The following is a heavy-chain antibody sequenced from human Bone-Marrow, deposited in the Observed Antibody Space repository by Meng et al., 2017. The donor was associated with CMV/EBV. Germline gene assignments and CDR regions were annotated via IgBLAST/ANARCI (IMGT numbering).Heavy chain of an antibody. J-gene: IGHJ6*02. Sequence: SETLSLTCAVYGGSFSGYYWSWIRQPPGKGLEWIGEINHSGSTNYNPSLKSRVTISVDTSKNQFSLKLSSVTAEDTAVYYCARDAPTYYDFWSSPRYYYYGMDVWGQGTTVTVSS. D-gene: IGHD3-3*01. CDR2: INHSGST. CDR1: GGSFSGYY. CDR3: ARDAPTYYDFWSSPRYYYYGMDV. V-gene: IGHV4-34*01.